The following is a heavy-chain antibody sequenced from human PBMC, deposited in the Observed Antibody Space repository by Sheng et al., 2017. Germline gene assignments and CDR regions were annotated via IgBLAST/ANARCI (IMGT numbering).Heavy chain of an antibody. D-gene: IGHD3-22*01. CDR2: IYYSGST. J-gene: IGHJ4*02. CDR3: ARHPPLTYYDSSGHQGDY. Sequence: QLQLQESGPGLVKPSETPVPSPXLSLVAPSAVVVTTGGWIRQPPGKGLEWIGSIYYSGSTYLQPVPQESSHHIRRHVQETSSTLKLSSVTAADTAVYYCARHPPLTYYDSSGHQGDYWGQGTLVTVSS. V-gene: IGHV4-39*01. CDR1: VAPSAVVVTT.